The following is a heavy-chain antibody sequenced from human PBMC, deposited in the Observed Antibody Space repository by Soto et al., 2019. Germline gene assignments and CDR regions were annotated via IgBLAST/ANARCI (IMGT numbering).Heavy chain of an antibody. CDR1: GGSISSGDYY. J-gene: IGHJ4*02. CDR3: ARADLVEQQLFYFDY. CDR2: IYYSGST. D-gene: IGHD6-13*01. Sequence: QVQLQESGPGLVKPSQTLSLTCTVSGGSISSGDYYWSWIRQPPGKGLEWIGYIYYSGSTYYNPSLKSRVTISVDTSKNQFSLKLSSVTAADTAVYYCARADLVEQQLFYFDYWGQGTLVTVSS. V-gene: IGHV4-30-4*01.